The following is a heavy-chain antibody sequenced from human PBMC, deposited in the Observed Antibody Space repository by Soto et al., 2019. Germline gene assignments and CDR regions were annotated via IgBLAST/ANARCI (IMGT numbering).Heavy chain of an antibody. D-gene: IGHD6-19*01. CDR1: GFTFSSYG. Sequence: QVQLVESGGGVVQPGRSLRLSCAASGFTFSSYGMHWVRQAPGKGLEWVAVIWYDGSNKYYADSVKGRFTISRDNSKNTLYLQMNSLRAEDTAVYYCARDQGRSGWRYPGGCVYWGQGTLVTVSS. J-gene: IGHJ4*02. V-gene: IGHV3-33*01. CDR3: ARDQGRSGWRYPGGCVY. CDR2: IWYDGSNK.